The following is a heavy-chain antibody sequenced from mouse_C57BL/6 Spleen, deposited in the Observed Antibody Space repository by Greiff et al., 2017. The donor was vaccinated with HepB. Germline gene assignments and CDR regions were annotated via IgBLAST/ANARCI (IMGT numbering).Heavy chain of an antibody. CDR3: ARWGTRWYYFGY. J-gene: IGHJ2*01. D-gene: IGHD1-1*02. V-gene: IGHV1-59*01. CDR1: GYTFTSYW. CDR2: IDPSDSYT. Sequence: QVQLQQPGAELVRPGTSVKLSCKASGYTFTSYWMHWVKQRPGQGLEWIGVIDPSDSYTNYNQKFKGKATLTVDTSSSTAYMQLSSLTSEDSAVYCGARWGTRWYYFGYWGQGTTLTVSS.